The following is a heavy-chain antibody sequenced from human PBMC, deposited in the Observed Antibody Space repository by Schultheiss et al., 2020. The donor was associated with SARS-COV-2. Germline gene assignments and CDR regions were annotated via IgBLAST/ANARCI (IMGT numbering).Heavy chain of an antibody. D-gene: IGHD2-21*02. CDR1: GFTFSSYG. CDR2: ISSSSSYI. Sequence: GGSLRLSCAASGFTFSSYGMHWVRQAPGKGLEWVSSISSSSSYIYYADSVKGRFTISRDNDKNSLYLQMNSLRAEDTAVYYCARDRVPGDPLVYWGQGTLVTVSS. CDR3: ARDRVPGDPLVY. J-gene: IGHJ4*02. V-gene: IGHV3-21*01.